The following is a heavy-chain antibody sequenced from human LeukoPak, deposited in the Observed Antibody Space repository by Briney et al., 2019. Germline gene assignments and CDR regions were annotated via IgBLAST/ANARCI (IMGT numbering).Heavy chain of an antibody. CDR1: GFTFSSYW. Sequence: GGSLRLSCAASGFTFSSYWMSWVRQAPGKGLEWVANIKQDGSEKYYVDSVKGRFTISRDNAKNSLYLQMNSLRAEDTAVYYCARAYDYYYYGMDVWGQGTTVTVSS. CDR3: ARAYDYYYYGMDV. V-gene: IGHV3-7*05. J-gene: IGHJ6*02. CDR2: IKQDGSEK.